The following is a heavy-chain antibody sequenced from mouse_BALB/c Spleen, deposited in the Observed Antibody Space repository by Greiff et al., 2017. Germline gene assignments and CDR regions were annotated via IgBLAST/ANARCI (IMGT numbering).Heavy chain of an antibody. D-gene: IGHD1-1*01. J-gene: IGHJ2*01. CDR3: ARSDGTVY. CDR1: GYTFTSYW. CDR2: INPSNGRT. V-gene: IGHV1S81*02. Sequence: QVQLQQPGAELVKPGASVKLSCKASGYTFTSYWMHWVKQRPGQGLEWIGEINPSNGRTNYNEKFKSKATLTVDKSSSTAYMQLSSLTSEDSAVYYCARSDGTVYWGQGTTLTVTS.